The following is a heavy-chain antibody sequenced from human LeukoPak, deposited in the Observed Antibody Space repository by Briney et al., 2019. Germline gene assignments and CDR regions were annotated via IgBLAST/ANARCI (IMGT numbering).Heavy chain of an antibody. J-gene: IGHJ4*02. Sequence: GGSLRLSCAASGFTFTDYGMHWVRQAPGKGLEWVAFIRFDGSNKYYADSVKGRFTISRDNSKNTLYLQINSLRTEDTAVYYCAKEGTASKPSDLDYWGQGTLVTVPS. CDR2: IRFDGSNK. V-gene: IGHV3-30*02. CDR1: GFTFTDYG. CDR3: AKEGTASKPSDLDY. D-gene: IGHD1-1*01.